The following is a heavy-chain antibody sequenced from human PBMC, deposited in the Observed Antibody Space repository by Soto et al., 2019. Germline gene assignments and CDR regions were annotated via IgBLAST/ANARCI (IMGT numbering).Heavy chain of an antibody. Sequence: QLQLQESGPGLVKPSETLSLTCTVSGGSISSSSYYWGWIRQPPGKGLEWIGSIYYSGSTYYNPSLKSRVTISVDTSKNQFSLKLSSVTAADTAVYYCARRGGLTFGGVIVTYYFDYWGQGTLVTVSS. D-gene: IGHD3-16*02. CDR2: IYYSGST. V-gene: IGHV4-39*01. CDR3: ARRGGLTFGGVIVTYYFDY. J-gene: IGHJ4*02. CDR1: GGSISSSSYY.